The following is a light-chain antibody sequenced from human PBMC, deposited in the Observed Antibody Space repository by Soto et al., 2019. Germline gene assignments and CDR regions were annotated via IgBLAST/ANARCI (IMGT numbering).Light chain of an antibody. Sequence: QSVLTQPASVSGSPGQSITISCTGSSSDVGHYNFVSWYQQHPTKAPKLMIYEVDKRPSGVPYRFSGSKSANTASLTISGLQPEDEADYYCSSYTSTNNYVFGNGTKVTVL. CDR1: SSDVGHYNF. CDR2: EVD. J-gene: IGLJ1*01. V-gene: IGLV2-14*01. CDR3: SSYTSTNNYV.